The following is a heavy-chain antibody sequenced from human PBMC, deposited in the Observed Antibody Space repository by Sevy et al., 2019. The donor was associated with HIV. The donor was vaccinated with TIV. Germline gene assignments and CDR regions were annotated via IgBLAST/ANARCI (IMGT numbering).Heavy chain of an antibody. V-gene: IGHV3-48*01. CDR2: MSSTSSPI. Sequence: GVSLRLSCAASGFTFSSWSMTWVRQTPGKGLEWVSYMSSTSSPIYYADSVKGRFTISRDNAKNSLYLQMNSLRVEDTAVYYCARALAALPYYYYGMDVWGQGTTVTVSS. CDR3: ARALAALPYYYYGMDV. D-gene: IGHD6-6*01. CDR1: GFTFSSWS. J-gene: IGHJ6*02.